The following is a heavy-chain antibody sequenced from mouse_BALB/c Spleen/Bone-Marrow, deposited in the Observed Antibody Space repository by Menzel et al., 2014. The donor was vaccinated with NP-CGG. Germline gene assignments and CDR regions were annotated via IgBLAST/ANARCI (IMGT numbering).Heavy chain of an antibody. CDR1: GFSLTSYG. V-gene: IGHV2-9*02. J-gene: IGHJ4*01. D-gene: IGHD6-1*01. Sequence: VNVVESGPGLVAPSQSLSITCTVSGFSLTSYGVHWVRQPPGKGLEWLGAIWAGGSTNYNSALMSRLSISKDNSKSQVFLKMNSLRTDDTAMYYCARPTPRYFAMDYWGQGTSVTVSS. CDR2: IWAGGST. CDR3: ARPTPRYFAMDY.